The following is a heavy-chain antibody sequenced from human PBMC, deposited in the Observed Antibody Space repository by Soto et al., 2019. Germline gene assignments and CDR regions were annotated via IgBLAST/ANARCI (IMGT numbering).Heavy chain of an antibody. V-gene: IGHV3-30*18. CDR3: AKDLITMVRGVITEKYYYGMDV. J-gene: IGHJ6*02. CDR1: GFTFSSYG. CDR2: ISYDGSNK. Sequence: GGSLRLSCAASGFTFSSYGMHWVRQAPGKGLEWVAVISYDGSNKYYADSVKGRFTISRDNSKNTLYLQMSSLRAEDTAVYYCAKDLITMVRGVITEKYYYGMDVWGQGTTVTVSS. D-gene: IGHD3-10*01.